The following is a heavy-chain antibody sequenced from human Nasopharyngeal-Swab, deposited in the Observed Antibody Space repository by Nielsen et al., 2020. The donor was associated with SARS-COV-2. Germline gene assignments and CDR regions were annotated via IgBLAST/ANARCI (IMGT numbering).Heavy chain of an antibody. D-gene: IGHD4-17*01. Sequence: GESLKISCAASGFTFRSFGMHWVRQAPGKGLEWVAFIAHDASNEYYGDSVKCRFSISRDSSKNTLYLQMDSLRGEDTAVYYCARDAPAHYGAFYWGRGTLVTVSS. V-gene: IGHV3-30*03. CDR1: GFTFRSFG. CDR2: IAHDASNE. CDR3: ARDAPAHYGAFY. J-gene: IGHJ4*02.